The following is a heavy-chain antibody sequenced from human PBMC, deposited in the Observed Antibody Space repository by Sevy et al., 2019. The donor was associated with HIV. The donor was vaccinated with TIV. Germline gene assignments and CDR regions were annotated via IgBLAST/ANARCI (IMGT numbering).Heavy chain of an antibody. D-gene: IGHD2-2*03. CDR3: AKFLDIVVVPAAVDY. J-gene: IGHJ4*02. CDR2: ISGSGGST. Sequence: GGSLRLSCAASGFTFSSYAMSWVHQAPGKGLEWVSAISGSGGSTYYADSVKGRFTISRDNSKNTLYLQMNSLRAEDTAVYYCAKFLDIVVVPAAVDYWGQGTLVTVSS. V-gene: IGHV3-23*01. CDR1: GFTFSSYA.